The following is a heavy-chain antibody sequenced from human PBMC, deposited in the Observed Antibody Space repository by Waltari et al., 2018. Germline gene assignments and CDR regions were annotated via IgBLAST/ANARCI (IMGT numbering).Heavy chain of an antibody. J-gene: IGHJ4*02. CDR3: ASDPTLFGIRQNYFDS. D-gene: IGHD3-3*01. V-gene: IGHV3-7*04. CDR1: GFSLSDHC. CDR2: INQDGET. Sequence: AQLVESGGTLVRPGGSLRLSCAVSGFSLSDHCMRWVRQAPGKGLGGVARINQDGETDYVDSVKGRFTISRDNAKNSLFLLLNTLGADDSGVYFCASDPTLFGIRQNYFDSWGQGTQVTVSS.